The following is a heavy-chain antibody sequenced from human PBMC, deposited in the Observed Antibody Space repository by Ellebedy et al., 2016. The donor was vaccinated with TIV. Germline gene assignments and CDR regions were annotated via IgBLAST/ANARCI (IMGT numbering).Heavy chain of an antibody. Sequence: ASVKVSXXVSGYTLTELSMHWVRQAPGKGLEWMGGFDPEDGETIYAQKFQGRVTMTEDTSTDTAYMELSSLRSEGTAVYYCATDDEGGPAWGQGTLVTVSS. CDR3: ATDDEGGPA. J-gene: IGHJ5*02. V-gene: IGHV1-24*01. CDR1: GYTLTELS. CDR2: FDPEDGET.